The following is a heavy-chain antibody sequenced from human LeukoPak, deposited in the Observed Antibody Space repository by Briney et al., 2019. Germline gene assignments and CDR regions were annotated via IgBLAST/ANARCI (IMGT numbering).Heavy chain of an antibody. CDR1: GYTFTSYG. Sequence: GASVKASCKASGYTFTSYGISWVRQAPGQGLEWMQWISAYNGNTNYAQKLQGRVTMTTDTSTSTAYMELRSLRSDDTAVYYCARAPHYYDSSGYYYWGQGTLVTVSS. J-gene: IGHJ4*02. CDR2: ISAYNGNT. D-gene: IGHD3-22*01. CDR3: ARAPHYYDSSGYYY. V-gene: IGHV1-18*01.